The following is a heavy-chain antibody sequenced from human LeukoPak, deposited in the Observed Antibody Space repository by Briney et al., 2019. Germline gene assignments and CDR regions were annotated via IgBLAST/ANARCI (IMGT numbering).Heavy chain of an antibody. D-gene: IGHD3-22*01. CDR3: ARDPYDSSGYLFDY. V-gene: IGHV4-61*01. CDR1: GGSVSRGSYY. Sequence: SETLSLTCTVSGGSVSRGSYYWSWIRQPPGKGLEWIGYIYYSGSTNYNPSLKSRVTISVDTSKNQFSLKLSSVTAADTAVYYCARDPYDSSGYLFDYWGQGTLVTVSS. J-gene: IGHJ4*02. CDR2: IYYSGST.